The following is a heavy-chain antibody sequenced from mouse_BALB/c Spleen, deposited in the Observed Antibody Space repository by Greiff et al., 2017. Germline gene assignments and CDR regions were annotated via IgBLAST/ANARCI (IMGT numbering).Heavy chain of an antibody. CDR2: INPGSGGT. Sequence: QVHVKQSGAELVRPGTSVKVSCKASGYAFTNYLIEWVKQRPGQGLEWIGVINPGSGGTNYNEKFKGKATLTADKSSSTAYMQLSSLTSDDSAVYFCARDFLRGAMDYWGQGTSVTVSS. CDR1: GYAFTNYL. V-gene: IGHV1-54*03. CDR3: ARDFLRGAMDY. J-gene: IGHJ4*01.